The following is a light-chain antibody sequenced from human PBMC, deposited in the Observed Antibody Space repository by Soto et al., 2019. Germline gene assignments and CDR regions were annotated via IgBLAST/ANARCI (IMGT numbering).Light chain of an antibody. J-gene: IGLJ3*02. CDR2: EVG. V-gene: IGLV2-14*01. CDR3: NSYTTSSLWV. CDR1: SSDVGGYNY. Sequence: QSVVTQPASVSGSPGQSITISCTGTSSDVGGYNYVSWYQQHPGKAPKLMIYEVGNRPSGVSNRFSGSKSGNTASLTISGLQAEDEADYYCNSYTTSSLWVFGGGTKVTVL.